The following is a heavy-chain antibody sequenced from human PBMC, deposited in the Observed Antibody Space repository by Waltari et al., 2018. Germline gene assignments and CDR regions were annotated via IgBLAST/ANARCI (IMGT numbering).Heavy chain of an antibody. Sequence: QVQLQQWGAGLLKPSETLSLTCAVYGETFSGYYWIWTRHSPGKGLEWIGEIHPSGNIHYNPSLKSRRSISGDASKIQFSLKLNSMTAADTAVYYCSRGTDAYKSGNYWGQGTLVSVSS. CDR1: GETFSGYY. CDR3: SRGTDAYKSGNY. V-gene: IGHV4-34*01. J-gene: IGHJ4*02. D-gene: IGHD3-10*01. CDR2: IHPSGNI.